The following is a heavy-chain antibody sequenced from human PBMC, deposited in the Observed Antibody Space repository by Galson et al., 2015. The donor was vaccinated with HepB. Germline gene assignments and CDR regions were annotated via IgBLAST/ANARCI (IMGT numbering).Heavy chain of an antibody. CDR2: ISGSGGST. D-gene: IGHD2-21*01. CDR3: AKPRDRCGGDCYTLDY. CDR1: GSTFSSYA. J-gene: IGHJ4*02. Sequence: SLRLSCAASGSTFSSYAMSWVRQAPGKGLEWVSAISGSGGSTYYADSVKGRFTISRDNSKNTLYLQMNSLRAEDTAVYYCAKPRDRCGGDCYTLDYWGQGTLVTVSS. V-gene: IGHV3-23*01.